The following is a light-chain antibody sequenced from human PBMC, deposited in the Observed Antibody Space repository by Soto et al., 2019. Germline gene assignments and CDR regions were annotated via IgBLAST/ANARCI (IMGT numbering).Light chain of an antibody. Sequence: EIVMTQSPATLSVSPGQRATLSCRASQSVTSNLAWNQQRPGQAPRLLIYGASSRATGIPDRFSGSGSGTEFTLTISSLQSEDFAVYYCQQYKNWPRTFGQGTKVEIK. V-gene: IGKV3D-15*01. CDR1: QSVTSN. CDR3: QQYKNWPRT. CDR2: GAS. J-gene: IGKJ1*01.